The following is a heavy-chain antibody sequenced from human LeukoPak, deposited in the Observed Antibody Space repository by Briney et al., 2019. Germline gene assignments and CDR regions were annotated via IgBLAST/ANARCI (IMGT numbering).Heavy chain of an antibody. Sequence: PSETLSLTCTVSGDSISSGSFYWSWIRQPPGKGLEWIGEINHSGSTNYNPSLKSRVTISVDTSKNQFSLKLSSVTAADTAVYYCARGFGGMYYDFWSGYYYGPDHPKMYYFDYWGQGTLVTVSS. CDR2: INHSGST. J-gene: IGHJ4*02. CDR3: ARGFGGMYYDFWSGYYYGPDHPKMYYFDY. D-gene: IGHD3-3*01. V-gene: IGHV4-39*07. CDR1: GDSISSGSFY.